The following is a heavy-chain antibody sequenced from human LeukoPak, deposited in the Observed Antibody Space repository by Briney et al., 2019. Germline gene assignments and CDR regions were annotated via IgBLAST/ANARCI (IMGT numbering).Heavy chain of an antibody. J-gene: IGHJ4*02. V-gene: IGHV4-59*01. Sequence: SETLSLTCTVSGGSISSCYWSWIRQPPGKGLEWIGYIYYSGSTNYNPSLKSRVTISVDTSKNQFSLKLSSVTAADTAVYYCASLAAGSSFTFDYWGQGTLVTVSS. CDR3: ASLAAGSSFTFDY. CDR1: GGSISSCY. D-gene: IGHD6-13*01. CDR2: IYYSGST.